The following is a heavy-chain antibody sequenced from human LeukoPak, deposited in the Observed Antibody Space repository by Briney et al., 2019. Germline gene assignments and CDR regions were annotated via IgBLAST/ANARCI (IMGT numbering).Heavy chain of an antibody. CDR2: IIPILGIA. CDR3: AKGDYYDSSGYSDY. D-gene: IGHD3-22*01. Sequence: SVKVSCKASGGTFSSYAISWVRQAPGQGLEWMGRIIPILGIANYAQKFQGRVTITADKSTSTAYMELSSLRSEDTAVYYCAKGDYYDSSGYSDYWGQGTLVTVSS. J-gene: IGHJ4*02. CDR1: GGTFSSYA. V-gene: IGHV1-69*04.